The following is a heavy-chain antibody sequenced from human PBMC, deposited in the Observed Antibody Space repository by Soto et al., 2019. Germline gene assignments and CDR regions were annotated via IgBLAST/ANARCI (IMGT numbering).Heavy chain of an antibody. CDR3: ARRAVVAVTGSLDNWLDP. V-gene: IGHV4-59*01. J-gene: IGHJ5*02. CDR2: VYNSGST. D-gene: IGHD2-21*01. CDR1: GGSITSYN. Sequence: SETLSLTCTVSGGSITSYNWNRLRQPPGKALEWIGYVYNSGSTNYNPSLKSRVTISVDTSKNQFSLKVNSVTAADTAVYYCARRAVVAVTGSLDNWLDPWGQGILVTVSS.